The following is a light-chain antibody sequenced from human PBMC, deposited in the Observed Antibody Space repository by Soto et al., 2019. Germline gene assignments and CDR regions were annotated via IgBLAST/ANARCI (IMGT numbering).Light chain of an antibody. J-gene: IGKJ1*01. CDR2: GAS. CDR1: QSVSSY. Sequence: EIVLTQSPGTLSLSPGERATLSCRASQSVSSYLAWYQRKPGQAPRLLIYGASSRATGIPDRFSGSGSGTDFTLTISRLEPEDFAVHYCQQYGGSPQTFGQGTKVDIK. V-gene: IGKV3-20*01. CDR3: QQYGGSPQT.